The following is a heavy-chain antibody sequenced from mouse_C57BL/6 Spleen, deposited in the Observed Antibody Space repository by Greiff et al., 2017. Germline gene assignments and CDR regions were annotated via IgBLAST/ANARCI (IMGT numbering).Heavy chain of an antibody. J-gene: IGHJ3*01. CDR3: ARCDYGSITWFAY. D-gene: IGHD1-1*01. CDR1: GFTFSDYG. V-gene: IGHV5-17*01. CDR2: ISSGSSTI. Sequence: EVKVEESGGGLVKPGGSLKLSCAASGFTFSDYGMNWVRQAPEKGLEWVAYISSGSSTIYYADTVKGRYTISRDNAKNTLFLQMTSLRSEDTAMCYCARCDYGSITWFAYWGQGTLVTVSA.